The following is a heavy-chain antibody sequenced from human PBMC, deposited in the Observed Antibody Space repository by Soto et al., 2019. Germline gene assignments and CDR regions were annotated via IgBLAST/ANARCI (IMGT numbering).Heavy chain of an antibody. Sequence: EVQLVETGGGLIQPGGSLRLSCAASGFTVSDKYMSWVRQAPGKGLEWVSVVYSGGSAYFGGSTYYADSMKGRFTISRDNSKNTVKLQMNSLRAEDTAVYYCAAMSTHTLPLDYCGQGTQVTVSS. CDR1: GFTVSDKY. CDR3: AAMSTHTLPLDY. V-gene: IGHV3-23*03. J-gene: IGHJ4*02. D-gene: IGHD2-2*01. CDR2: VYSGGSAYFGGST.